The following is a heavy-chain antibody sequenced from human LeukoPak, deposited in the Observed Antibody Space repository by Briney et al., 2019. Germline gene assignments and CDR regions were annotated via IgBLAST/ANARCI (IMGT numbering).Heavy chain of an antibody. Sequence: ASVNVSCKVCGYTHTELSMHWVRQAAARGREWVGGFDPEGGESIYVQKFQGRVTMTEDTSTHTAYIDLNRQRAEDGAGYECATARSCYYGYYYMDVWGKGTTVIVSS. D-gene: IGHD3-3*01. V-gene: IGHV1-24*01. CDR2: FDPEGGES. CDR1: GYTHTELS. CDR3: ATARSCYYGYYYMDV. J-gene: IGHJ6*03.